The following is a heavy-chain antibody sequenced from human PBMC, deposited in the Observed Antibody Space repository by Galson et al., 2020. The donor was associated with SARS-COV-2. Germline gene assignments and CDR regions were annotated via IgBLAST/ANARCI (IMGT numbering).Heavy chain of an antibody. D-gene: IGHD4-17*01. CDR3: VRSPFGDYMSTVDY. CDR2: IDNDGTIT. J-gene: IGHJ4*02. Sequence: GESLKISCAASGFTFSAYWMHWVRQSPERGLVWVSRIDNDGTITSYADSVKGRFIISRDNAKNIAYLQMNSLRAEDTAVYYCVRSPFGDYMSTVDYWGQGTLVTASS. CDR1: GFTFSAYW. V-gene: IGHV3-74*03.